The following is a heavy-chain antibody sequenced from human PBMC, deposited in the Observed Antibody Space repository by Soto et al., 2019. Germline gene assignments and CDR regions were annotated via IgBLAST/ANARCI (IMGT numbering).Heavy chain of an antibody. D-gene: IGHD6-19*01. CDR2: ISGSGGST. CDR1: GFTFSSYA. J-gene: IGHJ4*02. V-gene: IGHV3-23*01. CDR3: AKDRGLHYSSGSFDY. Sequence: EVQLLESGGGLVQPGGSLRLSCAASGFTFSSYAMSWVRQAPGKGLEWVSAISGSGGSTYYADSVKGRFTISRDNSKNTLYLQMNSLRAQDTAVYYCAKDRGLHYSSGSFDYWGQGTLVTVSS.